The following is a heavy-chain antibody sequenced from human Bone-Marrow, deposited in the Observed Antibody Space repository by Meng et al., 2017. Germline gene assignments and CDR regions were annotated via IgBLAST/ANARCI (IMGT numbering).Heavy chain of an antibody. CDR3: ARDDLYSSGWRRAVDY. V-gene: IGHV3-30*01. D-gene: IGHD6-19*01. CDR2: ISYDGSNK. J-gene: IGHJ4*02. CDR1: GFTFSSYA. Sequence: GESLKISCAASGFTFSSYAMHWVRQAPGKGLEWVAVISYDGSNKYYADSVKGRFTISRDNSKNTLYLQMNSLRAEDTAVYYCARDDLYSSGWRRAVDYWGQGTLVTVSS.